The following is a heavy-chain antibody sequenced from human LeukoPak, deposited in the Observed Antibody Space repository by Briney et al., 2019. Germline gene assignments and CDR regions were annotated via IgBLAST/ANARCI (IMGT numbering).Heavy chain of an antibody. CDR3: ARTVVVTATADYFDH. D-gene: IGHD2-15*01. J-gene: IGHJ4*02. CDR1: GVTVSSNY. V-gene: IGHV3-53*01. Sequence: GGSLRLSCAASGVTVSSNYMNWVRQAPGKGLEWVSVLYSDGSAYYADSVKGRFSISRDNSQNTLYLQMNGLRAEDTAVYYCARTVVVTATADYFDHWGQGTLVTVSS. CDR2: LYSDGSA.